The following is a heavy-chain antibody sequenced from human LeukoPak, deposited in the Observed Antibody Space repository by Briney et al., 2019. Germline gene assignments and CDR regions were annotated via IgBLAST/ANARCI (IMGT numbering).Heavy chain of an antibody. CDR2: TYYRSKWYN. J-gene: IGHJ6*02. V-gene: IGHV6-1*01. Sequence: SQTLSLTCAISGDSVSSTSATWNWLRQSPSRGLEWLGWTYYRSKWYNDYSVSVTSRITINSDTSKNQLSLQLNSVTPEDTAVYYCAKAPTGLHYYAMDVWGQGTTVTVS. CDR3: AKAPTGLHYYAMDV. CDR1: GDSVSSTSAT.